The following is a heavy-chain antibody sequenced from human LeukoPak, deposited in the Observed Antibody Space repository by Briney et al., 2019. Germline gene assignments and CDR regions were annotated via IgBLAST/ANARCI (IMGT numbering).Heavy chain of an antibody. V-gene: IGHV3-7*01. CDR3: ARSAYWTFDY. D-gene: IGHD2-8*02. Sequence: GSLRLSCAASGFTFSRYWMSWVRQAPGKGPEWVANIKEDGSERYQVDSVKGRFAISRDNAKDSLYLQMNSLRAEDTAIYYCARSAYWTFDYLGQGALVTVSS. CDR2: IKEDGSER. J-gene: IGHJ4*02. CDR1: GFTFSRYW.